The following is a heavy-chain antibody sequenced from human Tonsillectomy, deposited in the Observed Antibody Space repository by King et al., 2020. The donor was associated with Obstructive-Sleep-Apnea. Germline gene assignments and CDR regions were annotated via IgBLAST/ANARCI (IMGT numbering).Heavy chain of an antibody. J-gene: IGHJ2*01. CDR2: ISRDSSTI. V-gene: IGHV3-48*01. D-gene: IGHD4-17*01. Sequence: VQLVQSGGGLVQPGGSLRLSCVASGFTFRTQSMTWVRQAPGKGLEWVSYISRDSSTIYYADFVKGRFTISRDNAKNSLYLQISSLRAADTAVYYCARLVDDYGDYVNWYFDLWGRGTLVTVSS. CDR3: ARLVDDYGDYVNWYFDL. CDR1: GFTFRTQS.